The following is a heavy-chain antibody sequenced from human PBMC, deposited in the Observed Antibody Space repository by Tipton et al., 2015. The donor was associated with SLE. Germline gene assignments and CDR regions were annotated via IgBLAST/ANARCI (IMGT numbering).Heavy chain of an antibody. CDR3: AARLVDLDY. CDR2: ISSSGSTI. CDR1: GFTFSSYG. Sequence: SLRLSCAASGFTFSSYGMNWVRQAPGKGLEWVSYISSSGSTIYYADSVKGRFTISRDNSKNTLYLQMNSLRAEDTAVYYCAARLVDLDYWGQGTLVTVSS. D-gene: IGHD3-9*01. J-gene: IGHJ4*02. V-gene: IGHV3-48*01.